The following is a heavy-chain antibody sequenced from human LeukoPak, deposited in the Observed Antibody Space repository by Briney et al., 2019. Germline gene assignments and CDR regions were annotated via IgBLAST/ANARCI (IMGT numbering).Heavy chain of an antibody. CDR1: GFTFSSYA. J-gene: IGHJ5*02. CDR3: AKDPLEERRSSLNWFDP. Sequence: PGGSLRLSCAASGFTFSSYAMSWVRQAPGKGLEWVSAISGSGGSTYYADSVKGRFTISRDNSKNTLYLQMNSLRAEDTAVYYCAKDPLEERRSSLNWFDPWGQGTLVTVSS. V-gene: IGHV3-23*01. CDR2: ISGSGGST. D-gene: IGHD1-1*01.